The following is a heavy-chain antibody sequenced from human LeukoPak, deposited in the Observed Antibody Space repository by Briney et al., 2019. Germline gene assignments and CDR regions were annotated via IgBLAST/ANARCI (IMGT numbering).Heavy chain of an antibody. CDR3: ARDVGYCSSTSCSRGDY. CDR2: INPNSGGT. J-gene: IGHJ4*02. Sequence: ASVKVSYKASGYTFTGYYMHWVRQAPGQGLEWMGWINPNSGGTNYAQKLQGRVTMTTDTSTTTAYMELRSLRSDDTAVYYCARDVGYCSSTSCSRGDYWGQGTLVTVSS. V-gene: IGHV1-2*02. CDR1: GYTFTGYY. D-gene: IGHD2-2*01.